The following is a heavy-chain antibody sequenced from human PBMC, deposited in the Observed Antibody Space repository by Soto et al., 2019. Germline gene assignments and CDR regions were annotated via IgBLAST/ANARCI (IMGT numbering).Heavy chain of an antibody. CDR2: IRSKAYGGTT. V-gene: IGHV3-49*03. CDR1: GFTFGDYA. J-gene: IGHJ4*02. Sequence: PGGSLRLSCTASGFTFGDYAMSWFRQAPGKGLEWVGFIRSKAYGGTTEYAASVKGGFTISRDDSKSIAYLQMNSLKTEDTAVYYCTRGSADIVATSGFDYWGQGTLVTVSS. D-gene: IGHD5-12*01. CDR3: TRGSADIVATSGFDY.